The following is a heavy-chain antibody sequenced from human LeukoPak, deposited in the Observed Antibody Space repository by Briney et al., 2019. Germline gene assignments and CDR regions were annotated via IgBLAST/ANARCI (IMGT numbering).Heavy chain of an antibody. V-gene: IGHV1-69*05. CDR2: IIPIFGTA. Sequence: SVKVSCKASGGTFSSYAISWVRQAPGQGLEWMGRIIPIFGTANYAQKFQGRVTITTDGSPSTAYMELSSLRSEDTAVYYCARDETGPEWELPFDYWGQGTLVTVSS. CDR3: ARDETGPEWELPFDY. D-gene: IGHD1-26*01. J-gene: IGHJ4*02. CDR1: GGTFSSYA.